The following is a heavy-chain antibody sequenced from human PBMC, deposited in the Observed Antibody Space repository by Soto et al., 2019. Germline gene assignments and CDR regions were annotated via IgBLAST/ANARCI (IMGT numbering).Heavy chain of an antibody. Sequence: GASVKVSCKASGGTFSSYAISWVRQAPGQGLEWMGGIIPIFGTANYAQKFQGRVTITADESTSTAYMELSSLRSEDTAVYYCASVKYGRSAELNFYYGMGVWGGGTTLTV. CDR3: ASVKYGRSAELNFYYGMGV. CDR2: IIPIFGTA. D-gene: IGHD2-15*01. CDR1: GGTFSSYA. V-gene: IGHV1-69*13. J-gene: IGHJ6*01.